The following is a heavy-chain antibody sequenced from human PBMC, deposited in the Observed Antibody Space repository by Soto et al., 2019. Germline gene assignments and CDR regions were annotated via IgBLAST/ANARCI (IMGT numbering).Heavy chain of an antibody. J-gene: IGHJ3*02. Sequence: PSETLSLTCTVSGGSISSSSYYWGWIRQPPGKGLEWIGSIYYSGGTYYNPSLKSRVTISVDTSKNQFSLKLSSVTAADTAVYYCARLSLGTSDAFDIWGQGTMVTV. CDR1: GGSISSSSYY. CDR2: IYYSGGT. D-gene: IGHD7-27*01. V-gene: IGHV4-39*01. CDR3: ARLSLGTSDAFDI.